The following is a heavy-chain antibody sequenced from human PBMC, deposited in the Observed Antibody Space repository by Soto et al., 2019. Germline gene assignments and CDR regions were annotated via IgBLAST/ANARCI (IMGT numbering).Heavy chain of an antibody. J-gene: IGHJ3*02. CDR2: IYYRGST. D-gene: IGHD3-22*01. Sequence: QVQLQESGPGLVKPSQTLSLTCTVSGGSISSGDYYWSWIRQPPGKGLEWIGYIYYRGSTYYNPSLQCRVTISVDTSKNQFSLNLSSVTDGDTAVYYCARTYYYDSSGYWGAFDIWGQGTMVTVSS. CDR3: ARTYYYDSSGYWGAFDI. V-gene: IGHV4-30-4*01. CDR1: GGSISSGDYY.